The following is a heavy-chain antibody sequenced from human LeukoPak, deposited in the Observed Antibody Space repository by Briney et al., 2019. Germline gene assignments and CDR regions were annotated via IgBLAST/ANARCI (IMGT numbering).Heavy chain of an antibody. CDR2: IKQDGNDK. J-gene: IGHJ4*02. CDR1: GFRFSNYW. CDR3: VRGGDYGSFDY. V-gene: IGHV3-7*01. D-gene: IGHD4-17*01. Sequence: GGSLRLSCAASGFRFSNYWMSWVRQAPGKGLEWVANIKQDGNDKWYVDSVKGRFTISRDNAKSSLYLQMNSLRAEDTAVYHCVRGGDYGSFDYWGQGSLVIVSS.